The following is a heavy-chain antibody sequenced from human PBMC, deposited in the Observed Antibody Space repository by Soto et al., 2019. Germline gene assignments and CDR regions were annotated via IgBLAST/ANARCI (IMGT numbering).Heavy chain of an antibody. CDR3: ARESYDYVWGSYRHDAFDI. D-gene: IGHD3-16*02. Sequence: ASETLSLTCTVSGGSISSYYWSWIRQPAGKGLEWIGRIYTSGSTNYNPSLKSRVTMSVDTSKNQFSLKLSSVTAADTAVYYCARESYDYVWGSYRHDAFDIWGQGTMVTVS. V-gene: IGHV4-4*07. CDR1: GGSISSYY. J-gene: IGHJ3*02. CDR2: IYTSGST.